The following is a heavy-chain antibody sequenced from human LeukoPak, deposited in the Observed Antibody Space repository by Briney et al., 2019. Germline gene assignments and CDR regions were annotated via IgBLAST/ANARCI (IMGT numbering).Heavy chain of an antibody. CDR3: ARDPSLRYFDWFLGY. D-gene: IGHD3-9*01. CDR2: ISGSGGTT. V-gene: IGHV3-23*01. Sequence: GGSLRLSCAASGFTFNNYAMSWVRQVPGKGLEWVSAISGSGGTTYYADSVKGRFTISRDNSKNTLYLQMNSLRAEDTAVYYCARDPSLRYFDWFLGYWGQGTLVTVSS. CDR1: GFTFNNYA. J-gene: IGHJ4*02.